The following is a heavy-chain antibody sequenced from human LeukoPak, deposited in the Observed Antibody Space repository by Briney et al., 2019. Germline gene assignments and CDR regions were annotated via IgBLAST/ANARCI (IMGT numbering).Heavy chain of an antibody. Sequence: SETLSLTCTVSGYSISSGYYWGWIRQPPGKGLEWIGSIYHSGSTYYNPSLKSRVTISVDTSKNQFSLKLSSVTAADTAVYYCARVRVGSGYDYYFDYWGQGTLVTVSS. V-gene: IGHV4-38-2*02. D-gene: IGHD5-12*01. CDR3: ARVRVGSGYDYYFDY. CDR2: IYHSGST. J-gene: IGHJ4*02. CDR1: GYSISSGYY.